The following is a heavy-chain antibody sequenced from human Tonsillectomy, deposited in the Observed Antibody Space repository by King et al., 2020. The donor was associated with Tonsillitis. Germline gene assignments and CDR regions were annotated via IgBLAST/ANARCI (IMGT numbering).Heavy chain of an antibody. CDR1: GYSISNGYF. CDR3: ARETYKQNNY. V-gene: IGHV4-38-2*02. J-gene: IGHJ4*02. CDR2: ICHSGDT. Sequence: QLQESGPGLVKPSETLSLTCNVSGYSISNGYFWGWIRQPPGKGLEWIGSICHSGDTYYNPTLKSRGTMSVDKYTNQFSLKLSAVTAADTTVDYCARETYKQNNYWGPGALVTVSS. D-gene: IGHD1-1*01.